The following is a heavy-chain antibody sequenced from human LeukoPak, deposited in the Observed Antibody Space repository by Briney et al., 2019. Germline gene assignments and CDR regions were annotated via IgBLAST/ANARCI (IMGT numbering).Heavy chain of an antibody. V-gene: IGHV3-21*01. J-gene: IGHJ4*02. CDR2: ISSSSSYI. CDR3: ARVGYSYGYDFDN. CDR1: GFTFSSYS. D-gene: IGHD5-18*01. Sequence: GGSLRLSCAASGFTFSSYSMNWVRQAPGKGLEWVSSISSSSSYIYYADSVKGRFTISRDNAKNSLYLQMNSLRAEDTAVYYCARVGYSYGYDFDNWGQGTLVTVSS.